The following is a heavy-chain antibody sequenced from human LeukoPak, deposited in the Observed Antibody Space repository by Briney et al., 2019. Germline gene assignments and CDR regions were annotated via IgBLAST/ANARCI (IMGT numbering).Heavy chain of an antibody. J-gene: IGHJ4*02. CDR1: GFTVSSNY. CDR2: IYSGGST. CDR3: ARLGYYDSSGYRFDY. D-gene: IGHD3-22*01. V-gene: IGHV3-66*04. Sequence: GSLRLSCAASGFTVSSNYMSWVRQAPGKGLEWVSVIYSGGSTYYADSVKGRFTISRDNSKNTLYLQMNSLRAEDTAVYYCARLGYYDSSGYRFDYWGQGTLVTVSS.